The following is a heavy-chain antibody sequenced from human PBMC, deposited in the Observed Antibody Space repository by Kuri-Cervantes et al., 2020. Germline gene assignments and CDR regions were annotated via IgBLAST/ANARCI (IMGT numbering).Heavy chain of an antibody. CDR2: IWYDGSNK. CDR1: GFTFSSYG. J-gene: IGHJ4*02. Sequence: GESLKISCAASGFTFSSYGMHWVRQAPGKGLEWVAVIWYDGSNKYYADSVKGRSTISRDNSKNTLYLQMGSLRAEDMAVYYCARGRWIQLWARKYYFDYWGQGTLVTVSS. D-gene: IGHD5-18*01. CDR3: ARGRWIQLWARKYYFDY. V-gene: IGHV3-33*01.